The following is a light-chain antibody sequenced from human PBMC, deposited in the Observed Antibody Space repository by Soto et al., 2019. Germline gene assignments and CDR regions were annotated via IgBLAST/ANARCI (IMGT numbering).Light chain of an antibody. CDR2: GNN. Sequence: QSVLTQPPSVSGAPGQRVTISCTGNNSNIGAGYNVQWYQQFPGTAPKLLIYGNNNRPSGVPDRFSGSKSGTSASLAITGLQAEDEADYYCQSYDSSLDGWVFGGGTKVTVL. CDR1: NSNIGAGYN. V-gene: IGLV1-40*01. CDR3: QSYDSSLDGWV. J-gene: IGLJ3*02.